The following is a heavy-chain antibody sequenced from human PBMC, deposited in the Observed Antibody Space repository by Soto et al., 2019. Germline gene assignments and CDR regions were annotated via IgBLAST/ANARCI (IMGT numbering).Heavy chain of an antibody. D-gene: IGHD3-3*01. CDR2: IYSGGST. Sequence: GGSLRLSCAASGFTVSSNYMSWVRQAPGKGLEWVSVIYSGGSTYYADSVKGRFTISRDNSKNTLYLQMNSLRAEDTAVYYCARDSEGSNDFWSGTALDVWGKGTTVTVSS. J-gene: IGHJ6*04. V-gene: IGHV3-66*01. CDR1: GFTVSSNY. CDR3: ARDSEGSNDFWSGTALDV.